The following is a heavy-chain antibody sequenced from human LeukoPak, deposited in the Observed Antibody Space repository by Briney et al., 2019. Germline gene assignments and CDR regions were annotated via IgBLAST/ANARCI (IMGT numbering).Heavy chain of an antibody. J-gene: IGHJ5*02. Sequence: PGGSLRLSCVASGFTFSSNSRTWVRQAPGKGLEWVSSISSSSAYIYYAASVKGRFTISRDNSENTLYLQMNSLRAEDTAVYYCATKPSTMVRGVIPNWFDPWGQGTLVTVSS. D-gene: IGHD3-10*01. V-gene: IGHV3-21*01. CDR2: ISSSSAYI. CDR3: ATKPSTMVRGVIPNWFDP. CDR1: GFTFSSNS.